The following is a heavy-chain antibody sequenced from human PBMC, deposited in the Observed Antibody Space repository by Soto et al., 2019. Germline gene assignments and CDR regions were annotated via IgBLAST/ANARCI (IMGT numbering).Heavy chain of an antibody. CDR2: IYSSGST. D-gene: IGHD2-2*01. J-gene: IGHJ5*02. CDR3: ARGAPGFCSGITCYVDWFDP. CDR1: GGSINTGDNY. Sequence: VQLQESGPGLVKPSQTLSLTCSVSGGSINTGDNYWSWIRHPPGKALEWIAYIYSSGSTYYSPSLQSRVTISVDTAKNQFSLNLRSVTAADTAVYYCARGAPGFCSGITCYVDWFDPWGQGTLVTVSS. V-gene: IGHV4-30-4*01.